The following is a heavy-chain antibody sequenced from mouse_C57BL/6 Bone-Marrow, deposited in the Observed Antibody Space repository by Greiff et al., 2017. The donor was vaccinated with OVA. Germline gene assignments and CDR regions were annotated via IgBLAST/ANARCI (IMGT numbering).Heavy chain of an antibody. J-gene: IGHJ1*03. CDR2: IHPSDSDT. V-gene: IGHV1-74*01. CDR1: GYTFTRYW. CDR3: AICPPITTVVADWYFDV. Sequence: QVQLQQPGAELVKPGASVKVSCKASGYTFTRYWMHWVKQRPGQGLEWIGRIHPSDSDTNYNQKFKGKATLTVDKSSSTAYMQLSSLTSEDSAVYYCAICPPITTVVADWYFDVWGTGTTVTVSS. D-gene: IGHD1-1*01.